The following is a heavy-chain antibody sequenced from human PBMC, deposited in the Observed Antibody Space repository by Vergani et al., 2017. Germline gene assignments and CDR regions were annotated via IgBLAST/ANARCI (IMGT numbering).Heavy chain of an antibody. J-gene: IGHJ6*02. D-gene: IGHD4-23*01. CDR3: ARPQGGGNSYYYYYYGMDV. CDR1: GFTFSSYS. V-gene: IGHV3-21*01. Sequence: EVQLVESGGGLVKPGGSLRLSCAASGFTFSSYSMNWVRRAPGKGLEWVSSISSSSSYIYYADSVKGRFTISRDNAKNSLYLQMNSLRAEDTAVYYCARPQGGGNSYYYYYYGMDVWGQGTTVTVSS. CDR2: ISSSSSYI.